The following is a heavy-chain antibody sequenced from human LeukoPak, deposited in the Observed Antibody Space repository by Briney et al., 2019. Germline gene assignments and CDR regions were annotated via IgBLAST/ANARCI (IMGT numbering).Heavy chain of an antibody. J-gene: IGHJ4*02. CDR1: GYTFSTSD. CDR3: ARVRYYGPGIYYSGLAY. Sequence: ASVKVSCKASGYTFSTSDINWVRQATGQGLEWMGWMNPNSGNTGYAQKFQGRVTMTRNTSISTAYMELSGLRSEDTAVYYCARVRYYGPGIYYSGLAYRGQGSLVTVSS. V-gene: IGHV1-8*01. D-gene: IGHD3-10*01. CDR2: MNPNSGNT.